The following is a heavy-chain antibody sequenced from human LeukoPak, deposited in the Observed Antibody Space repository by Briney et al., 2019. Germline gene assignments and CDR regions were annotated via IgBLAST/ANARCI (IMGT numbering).Heavy chain of an antibody. CDR2: IIPIFGTA. V-gene: IGHV1-69*01. CDR1: GGTFSSYA. J-gene: IGHJ4*02. D-gene: IGHD3-3*01. CDR3: ASLYDFWSGYYFDY. Sequence: GASVKVSCKASGGTFSSYAISWVRQAPGQGLEWMGGIIPIFGTANYAQKFQGRVTITADESTSTAYMELSSLRSEDTAVYYCASLYDFWSGYYFDYWGQGTLVTVSS.